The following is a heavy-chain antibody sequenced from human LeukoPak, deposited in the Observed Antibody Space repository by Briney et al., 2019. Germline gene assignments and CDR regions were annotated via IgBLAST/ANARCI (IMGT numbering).Heavy chain of an antibody. CDR1: GFTFSSYG. V-gene: IGHV3-30*02. D-gene: IGHD2-21*01. CDR2: IRYDGSNK. Sequence: GGSLRLTCAASGFTFSSYGMHWVRQAPGKGLEWVAFIRYDGSNKYYADSVKGRFTISRDNSKNTLYLQMNSLRAEDTAVYYCAKDSSGGQHIVVVSAPYPLGEWGQGTLVTVSS. CDR3: AKDSSGGQHIVVVSAPYPLGE. J-gene: IGHJ4*02.